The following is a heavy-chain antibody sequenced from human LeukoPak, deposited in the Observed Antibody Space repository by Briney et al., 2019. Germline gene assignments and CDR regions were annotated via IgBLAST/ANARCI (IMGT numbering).Heavy chain of an antibody. V-gene: IGHV1-69*13. CDR2: LIPIFGTA. CDR1: GGTFSSYA. CDR3: ARGRRLRSLSFPFDY. D-gene: IGHD5-12*01. Sequence: ASAKVSCKASGGTFSSYAISWVRQAPGQGLEWMGGLIPIFGTANYAQTFQGRVTITADESTSTAYMELSSLRSEDTAVYYCARGRRLRSLSFPFDYWGQGTLVTVSS. J-gene: IGHJ4*02.